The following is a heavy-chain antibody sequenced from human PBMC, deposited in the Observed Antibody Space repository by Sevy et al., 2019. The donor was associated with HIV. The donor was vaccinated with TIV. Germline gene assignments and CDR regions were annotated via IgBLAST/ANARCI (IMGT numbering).Heavy chain of an antibody. CDR3: ANAYSGSYSHSYLYALDV. J-gene: IGHJ6*02. CDR1: GFAFSYYG. CDR2: ISHDGINE. V-gene: IGHV3-30*18. D-gene: IGHD1-26*01. Sequence: GGSLRLSCAASGFAFSYYGIHWVRQAPGKGQDWVALISHDGINEYYADSVKGRFTISRDNSKNTVYLEMNRLRNEDTAIYFCANAYSGSYSHSYLYALDVWGQGTTVTVSS.